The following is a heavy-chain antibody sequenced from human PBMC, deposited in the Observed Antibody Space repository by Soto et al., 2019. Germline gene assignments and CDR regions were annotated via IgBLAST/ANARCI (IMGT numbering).Heavy chain of an antibody. CDR2: FDPEDGET. CDR3: VRDLDGSGPYYTDY. Sequence: ASVKVSCKVSGYTLTELSMHWVRQAPGKGLEWMGGFDPEDGETIYAQKFQGRVTMTADTSTDTAYMELRSLRSDDTAVYYCVRDLDGSGPYYTDYWGLGTLVTVSS. CDR1: GYTLTELS. V-gene: IGHV1-24*01. D-gene: IGHD3-10*01. J-gene: IGHJ4*02.